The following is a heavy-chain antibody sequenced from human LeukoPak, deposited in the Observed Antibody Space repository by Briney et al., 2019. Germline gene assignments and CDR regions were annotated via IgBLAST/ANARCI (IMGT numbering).Heavy chain of an antibody. Sequence: GGSLRLSCAASGFTFSSYAMHWVRQAPGKGLEYVSAISSNGGSTYYANSVKGRFTISRDNSKNTLYLQMGSLRAEDMAVYYCAREDYGDYHFDYWGQGTLVTVSS. CDR2: ISSNGGST. D-gene: IGHD4-17*01. J-gene: IGHJ4*02. CDR1: GFTFSSYA. CDR3: AREDYGDYHFDY. V-gene: IGHV3-64*01.